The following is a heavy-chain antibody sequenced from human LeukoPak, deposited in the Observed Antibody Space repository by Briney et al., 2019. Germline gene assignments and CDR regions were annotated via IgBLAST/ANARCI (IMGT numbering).Heavy chain of an antibody. J-gene: IGHJ4*02. CDR2: IRHDGTDK. V-gene: IGHV3-7*01. CDR1: GFTFSSYW. D-gene: IGHD3-16*01. CDR3: ARPRPGWSSVMPYFDY. Sequence: GGSLRLSCAASGFTFSSYWMSWVRQAPGKGLEWVANIRHDGTDKYYVDSVKGRFTISRDNAKNSLFLQMNSLRAEDTAVYYCARPRPGWSSVMPYFDYWGQGTLVTVSS.